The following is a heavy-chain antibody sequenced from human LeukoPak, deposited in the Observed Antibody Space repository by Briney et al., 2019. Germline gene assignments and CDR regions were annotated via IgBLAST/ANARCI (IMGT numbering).Heavy chain of an antibody. V-gene: IGHV3-53*01. D-gene: IGHD2-15*01. CDR1: GLTVSSNY. CDR3: AKFSFLRSGPAPYYYYYMDV. CDR2: IYSGGST. J-gene: IGHJ6*03. Sequence: GGSLRLSCAASGLTVSSNYMSWVRQAPGKGLEWVSVIYSGGSTYYADSVKGRFTISRDKSKNTLYLQMNSLRAEDTAVYYCAKFSFLRSGPAPYYYYYMDVWGKGTTVTVSS.